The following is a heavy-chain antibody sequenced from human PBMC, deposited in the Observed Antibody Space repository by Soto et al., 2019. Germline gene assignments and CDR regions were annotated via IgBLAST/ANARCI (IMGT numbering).Heavy chain of an antibody. J-gene: IGHJ1*01. CDR3: ASRGEREYYDTSGYG. CDR1: GGTFSNYA. Sequence: QVQLVQSGAEVKKPGSSVKVSCKASGGTFSNYALSWVRQAPGQGLEWMGDIIPIFGTTNNAQKFQGRVTITADEATSTAYMALSRLRSEDTAVYYCASRGEREYYDTSGYGWGQGTLVTVSS. D-gene: IGHD3-22*01. CDR2: IIPIFGTT. V-gene: IGHV1-69*12.